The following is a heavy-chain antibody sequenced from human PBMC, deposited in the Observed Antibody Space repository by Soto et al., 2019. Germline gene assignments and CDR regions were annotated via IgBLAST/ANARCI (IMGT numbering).Heavy chain of an antibody. CDR2: IYSGGST. Sequence: EVQLVESGGGLVQPGGSLRLSCAASGFTVSSNYMSWVRQAPGKGLEWVSVIYSGGSTYYADSVKGRFTISRDNSKNTLYLQMNSLRVEDTAVYYCARATTVTTVDYYCYVDVWGKGTTVTVSS. D-gene: IGHD4-4*01. CDR3: ARATTVTTVDYYCYVDV. CDR1: GFTVSSNY. V-gene: IGHV3-66*01. J-gene: IGHJ6*03.